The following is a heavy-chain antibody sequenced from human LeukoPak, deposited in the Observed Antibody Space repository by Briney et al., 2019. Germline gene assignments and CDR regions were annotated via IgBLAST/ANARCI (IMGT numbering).Heavy chain of an antibody. D-gene: IGHD2-15*01. V-gene: IGHV4-59*01. J-gene: IGHJ3*02. CDR3: ARDQASYCSGGSCSPGDAFDI. CDR2: IYYSGST. CDR1: GGSISSYY. Sequence: SETLSLTCTVSGGSISSYYWSWIRQPPGKGLEWIGYIYYSGSTNYNPSLKSRVTISVDRSKNQFSLKLSSVTAADTAVYYCARDQASYCSGGSCSPGDAFDIWGQGTMVTVSS.